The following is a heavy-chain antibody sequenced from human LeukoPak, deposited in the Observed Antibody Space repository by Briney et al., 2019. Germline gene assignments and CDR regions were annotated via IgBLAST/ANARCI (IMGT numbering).Heavy chain of an antibody. CDR2: IYTSGST. CDR1: GGSLSSYY. Sequence: SETLSLTCTFSGGSLSSYYWTWIRQPAGKGLEWIGHIYTSGSTNYNPSLKSRVTVSLDTSKNQFSLKLTSVTAADTAVYYCAREFSFWGQGTMVTVSS. V-gene: IGHV4-4*07. J-gene: IGHJ3*01. CDR3: AREFSF.